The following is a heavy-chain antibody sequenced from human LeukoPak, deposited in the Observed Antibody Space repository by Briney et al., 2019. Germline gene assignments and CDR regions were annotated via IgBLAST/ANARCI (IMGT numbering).Heavy chain of an antibody. V-gene: IGHV4-4*02. CDR1: GGSIDITNY. CDR2: ISHGGTT. D-gene: IGHD3-9*01. Sequence: SGTLSLTCGVSGGSIDITNYWSWVRQAPGKGLEWIGEISHGGTTNYNPSLRSRVAMSLDRANNQFSLSLTSVTAADTAVYYCARARYVNSFYAFDIWGQGTLVTVSS. CDR3: ARARYVNSFYAFDI. J-gene: IGHJ3*02.